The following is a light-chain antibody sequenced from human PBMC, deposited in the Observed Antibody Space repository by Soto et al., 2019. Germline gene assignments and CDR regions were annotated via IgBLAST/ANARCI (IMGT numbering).Light chain of an antibody. CDR1: QDISGH. CDR2: EAS. V-gene: IGKV1-27*01. CDR3: QKYNGTPRT. Sequence: DIQVTQSPSSLSASVGDRVTITCRASQDISGHLAWYQQKPGKVPKLLIYEASTLQSRVPSRFSASGSGTDVTLTISSLQPEDVATYYCQKYNGTPRTFGQGNKVELK. J-gene: IGKJ1*01.